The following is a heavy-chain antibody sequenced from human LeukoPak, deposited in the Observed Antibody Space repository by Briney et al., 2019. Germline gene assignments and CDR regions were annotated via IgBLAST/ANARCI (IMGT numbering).Heavy chain of an antibody. Sequence: PGGSLRLSCEVSGFTFSSHSMNWVRQAPEKGLEWVSYISSGSGTIYYADSVKGRFTIARDDAKNSLYLQMSSLRDEDTAVYYCAREAIKDYWGQGTLVTVSS. CDR2: ISSGSGTI. J-gene: IGHJ4*02. CDR1: GFTFSSHS. CDR3: AREAIKDY. V-gene: IGHV3-48*02.